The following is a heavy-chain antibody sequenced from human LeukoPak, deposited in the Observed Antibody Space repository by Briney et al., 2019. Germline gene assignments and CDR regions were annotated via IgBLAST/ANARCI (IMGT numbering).Heavy chain of an antibody. V-gene: IGHV3-53*01. CDR3: GRGIDYSSGPDY. J-gene: IGHJ4*02. CDR2: IYSGGST. Sequence: QSGGSLRLSCAASGFTVSSNYMSWVRQAPGKGLEWVSVIYSGGSTYYADSVKGRFTISRDNSKNTLYLQMNSLRAEDTAVYYCGRGIDYSSGPDYWGQGTLVTVSS. CDR1: GFTVSSNY. D-gene: IGHD6-19*01.